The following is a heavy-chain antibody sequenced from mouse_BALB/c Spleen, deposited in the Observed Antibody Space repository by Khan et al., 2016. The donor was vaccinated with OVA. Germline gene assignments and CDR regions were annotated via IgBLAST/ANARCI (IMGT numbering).Heavy chain of an antibody. J-gene: IGHJ4*01. V-gene: IGHV2-6-1*01. D-gene: IGHD2-10*01. Sequence: QVQLKESGPGLVAPSQSLSITCTISGFSLTNYGIHWVRQPPGKGLEWLVLMLSDGSTTYYSALISRLTISKDNSKSQVFLKMNSLQTDDTAMYFCARQPYYHYNVMDYWGQGTTVTVSS. CDR1: GFSLTNYG. CDR3: ARQPYYHYNVMDY. CDR2: MLSDGST.